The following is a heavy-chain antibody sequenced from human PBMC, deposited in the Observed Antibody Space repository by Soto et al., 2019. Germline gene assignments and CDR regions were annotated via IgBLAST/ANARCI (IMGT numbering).Heavy chain of an antibody. J-gene: IGHJ4*02. CDR1: GFTFSNHA. D-gene: IGHD3-3*02. CDR3: VRGLLAFFDF. CDR2: VSGGGGSS. Sequence: VGSLRLSCAASGFTFSNHAMSWVRQAPGKGLEWVSAVSGGGGSSFYADSVKGRFTISRDNSKNTVSLQMSGLRVEDTALYYCVRGLLAFFDFWGQGTPVTV. V-gene: IGHV3-23*01.